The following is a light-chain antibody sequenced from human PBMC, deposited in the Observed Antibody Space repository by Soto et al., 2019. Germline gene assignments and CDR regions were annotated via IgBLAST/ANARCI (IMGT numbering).Light chain of an antibody. V-gene: IGLV2-11*01. CDR3: CSYAGSYTEV. CDR1: SSDVCGYNY. J-gene: IGLJ1*01. CDR2: DVS. Sequence: QSALTQPRSVSGSPGQSVTISCTGTSSDVCGYNYVSWYQQHPGKAPILMIYDVSKRPSEVADRFSGFKSGNTASLTISGCQAEAEADYNCCSYAGSYTEVFGTATKLTVL.